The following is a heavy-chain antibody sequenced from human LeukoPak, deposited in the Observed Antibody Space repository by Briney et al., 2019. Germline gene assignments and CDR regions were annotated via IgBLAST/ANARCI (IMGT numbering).Heavy chain of an antibody. CDR2: ISPNGGST. Sequence: GGSLRLSCSASGFTFSAYAMHWVRQAPGKGLEYVSAISPNGGSTYYADSVKGRFTISRDNAKNSLYLQMNSLRAEDTAVYYCARDLRYCSSTSCSYYFDYWGQGTLVTVSS. CDR3: ARDLRYCSSTSCSYYFDY. CDR1: GFTFSAYA. D-gene: IGHD2-2*01. J-gene: IGHJ4*02. V-gene: IGHV3-64*04.